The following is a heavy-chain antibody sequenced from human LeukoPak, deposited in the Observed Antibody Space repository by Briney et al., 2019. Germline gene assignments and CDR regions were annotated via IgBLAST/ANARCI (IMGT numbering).Heavy chain of an antibody. J-gene: IGHJ4*02. CDR2: ISGGGGTT. CDR1: GFTFSSYS. CDR3: ARAAMVRGVDYFDY. D-gene: IGHD3-10*01. V-gene: IGHV3-23*01. Sequence: PGGSLRLSRAASGFTFSSYSMTWVRQAPGKALEWVSVISGGGGTTYYADSVKGRFTISRDNSKNTLYLQMNSLRAEDTAVYYCARAAMVRGVDYFDYWGQGTLVTVSS.